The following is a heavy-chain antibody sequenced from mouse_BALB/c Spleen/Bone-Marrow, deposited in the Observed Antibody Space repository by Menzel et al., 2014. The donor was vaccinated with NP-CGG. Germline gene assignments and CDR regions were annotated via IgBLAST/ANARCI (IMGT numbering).Heavy chain of an antibody. V-gene: IGHV2-6-1*01. D-gene: IGHD2-1*01. CDR3: ARHSGGNYGYAMDY. Sequence: QVQLQQSGPGLVAPSQSLSIPCTISGFSLTSYGVHWVRQPPGKGLEWLVVIWSDGSTTYNSALKSRLSISKDNSKSQVFLKMNSLQTDDTAMYYCARHSGGNYGYAMDYWGQGTSVTVSS. J-gene: IGHJ4*01. CDR1: GFSLTSYG. CDR2: IWSDGST.